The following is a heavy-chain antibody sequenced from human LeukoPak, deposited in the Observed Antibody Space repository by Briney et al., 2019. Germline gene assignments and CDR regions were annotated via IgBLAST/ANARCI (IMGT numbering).Heavy chain of an antibody. Sequence: SETLSLTCTVSGYSISSGYYWSWIRQPPGKGLEWIGYIYYSGSTNYNPSLKSRVTISVDTSKNQFSLKLSSVTAADTAVYYCARGSRTFFDYWGQGTLVTVSS. D-gene: IGHD3-16*01. J-gene: IGHJ4*02. V-gene: IGHV4-61*01. CDR3: ARGSRTFFDY. CDR1: GYSISSGYY. CDR2: IYYSGST.